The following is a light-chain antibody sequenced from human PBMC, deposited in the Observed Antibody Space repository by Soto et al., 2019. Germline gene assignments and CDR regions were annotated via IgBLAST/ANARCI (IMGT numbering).Light chain of an antibody. Sequence: QSALTQPASVSGFPGQSITISCTGTSSDVGGYKYVSWYQQHPGKAPKFIIYEVSNRPSGVSNRFSGSKSGNTASLTISGLQAEDEADYYCSSYTSSSPYVFGTGTKLTVL. V-gene: IGLV2-14*01. CDR2: EVS. CDR3: SSYTSSSPYV. CDR1: SSDVGGYKY. J-gene: IGLJ1*01.